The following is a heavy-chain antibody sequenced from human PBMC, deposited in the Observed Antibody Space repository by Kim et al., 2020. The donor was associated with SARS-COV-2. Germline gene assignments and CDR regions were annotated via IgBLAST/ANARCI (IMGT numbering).Heavy chain of an antibody. CDR3: AKLYVDTAMVTPFDY. D-gene: IGHD5-18*01. CDR1: GFTFSSYG. Sequence: GGSLRLSCAASGFTFSSYGMHWVRQAPGKGLEWVAVISYDGSNKYYADSVKGRFTISRDNSKNTLYLQMNSLRAEDTAVYYCAKLYVDTAMVTPFDYWG. V-gene: IGHV3-30*18. CDR2: ISYDGSNK. J-gene: IGHJ4*01.